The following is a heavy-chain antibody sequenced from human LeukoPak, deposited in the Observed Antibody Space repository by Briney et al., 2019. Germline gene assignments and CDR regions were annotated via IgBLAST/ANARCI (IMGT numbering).Heavy chain of an antibody. CDR3: ARGLYTYKVRYFDN. Sequence: SETLSLTCAVYGGSFSGYYWSWIRQPPGKGLEWIGEINHYGSINYNPSLKSRVTISVDTSKNQFSLRLSSVTAADTAVYYCARGLYTYKVRYFDNWGQGTLVTVSS. D-gene: IGHD2-2*02. CDR1: GGSFSGYY. CDR2: INHYGSI. V-gene: IGHV4-34*01. J-gene: IGHJ4*02.